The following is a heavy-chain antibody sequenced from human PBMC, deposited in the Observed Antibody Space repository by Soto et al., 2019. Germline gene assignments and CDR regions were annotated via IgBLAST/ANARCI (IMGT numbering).Heavy chain of an antibody. D-gene: IGHD6-13*01. CDR2: IYISENT. CDR3: ARGLGRSSWTSFDS. CDR1: GGSISSDY. J-gene: IGHJ4*02. Sequence: SETLSLTCTVSGGSISSDYWSWIRQPAGKGLEWIGRIYISENTHYNPSLRSRVSMSLDTSKNQLSLNLSSVTAADTAVYYCARGLGRSSWTSFDSWGQGTMVTVYS. V-gene: IGHV4-4*07.